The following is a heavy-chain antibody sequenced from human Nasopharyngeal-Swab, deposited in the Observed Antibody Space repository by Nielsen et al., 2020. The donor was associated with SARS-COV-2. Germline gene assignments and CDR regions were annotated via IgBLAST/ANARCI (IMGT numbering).Heavy chain of an antibody. CDR2: ISYDGSNT. CDR3: ARVPSIAVAGTLLPYYYYYMDV. J-gene: IGHJ6*03. Sequence: GESLKISCTASGFTFSNYAMHWVRQAPGKGPEWVAVISYDGSNTFYGDSVKGRFTISRDDSKNTLYLQMNSLRVEDTAVYYCARVPSIAVAGTLLPYYYYYMDVWGKGTTVTVSS. V-gene: IGHV3-30-3*01. CDR1: GFTFSNYA. D-gene: IGHD6-19*01.